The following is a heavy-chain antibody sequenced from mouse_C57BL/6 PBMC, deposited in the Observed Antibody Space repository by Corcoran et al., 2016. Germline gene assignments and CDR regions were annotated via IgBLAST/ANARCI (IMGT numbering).Heavy chain of an antibody. D-gene: IGHD2-2*01. CDR3: AIFYGYHYWYFDV. J-gene: IGHJ1*03. CDR1: GYTFTTYG. Sequence: QIQLVQSGPELKKPGETVKISCKASGYTFTTYGMSWVKQAPGKGLKWMGWINTYSGVPTYADDFKGRFAFSLETSASTAYLQINNLKNEDTATYFCAIFYGYHYWYFDVWGTGTTVTVSS. V-gene: IGHV9-3*01. CDR2: INTYSGVP.